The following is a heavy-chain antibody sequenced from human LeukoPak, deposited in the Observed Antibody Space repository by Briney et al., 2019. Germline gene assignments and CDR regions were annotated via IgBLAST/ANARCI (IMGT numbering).Heavy chain of an antibody. CDR1: GVTFSSYE. J-gene: IGHJ4*02. Sequence: PGGALRLSCAASGVTFSSYEMNWVRQAPGKGLEWVSYISSSGSTIYYADSVKGRFTISRDNAKTSLYLQMNSLRAEDTAVYYCARDYGDSPTQYYFDYWGQGTLVTVSS. V-gene: IGHV3-48*03. CDR2: ISSSGSTI. D-gene: IGHD4-17*01. CDR3: ARDYGDSPTQYYFDY.